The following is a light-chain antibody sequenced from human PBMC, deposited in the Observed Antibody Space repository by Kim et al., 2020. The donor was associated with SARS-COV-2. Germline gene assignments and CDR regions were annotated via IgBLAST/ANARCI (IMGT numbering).Light chain of an antibody. J-gene: IGKJ1*01. CDR2: GAS. CDR1: QSSSYY. CDR3: QQNHRMPLT. V-gene: IGKV1-39*01. Sequence: ASVGERVIVTCRASQSSSYYGWCDQKTPGDAPMFLIYGASRVDRVAPSMFSGSGSGKDVSLTISSLQPDDFAAYYCQQNHRMPLTFGEGTKGDIK.